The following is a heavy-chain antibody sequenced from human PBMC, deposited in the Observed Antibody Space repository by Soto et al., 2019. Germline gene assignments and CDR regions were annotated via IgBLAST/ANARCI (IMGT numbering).Heavy chain of an antibody. CDR2: ISYDGSNK. CDR1: GFTFSSYA. CDR3: ARDKGFDY. V-gene: IGHV3-30-3*01. Sequence: QVQLVESGGGVVQPGRSLRLSCAASGFTFSSYAMHWVRQAPGKGLEWVAVISYDGSNKYYADSVKGQFTISRDNSKNTQYLQMNSLRAEDTAVYYCARDKGFDYWGQGTLVTVSS. J-gene: IGHJ4*02.